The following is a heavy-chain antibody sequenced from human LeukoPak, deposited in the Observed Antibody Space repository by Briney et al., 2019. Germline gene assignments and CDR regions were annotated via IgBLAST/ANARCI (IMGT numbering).Heavy chain of an antibody. Sequence: GGSLRLSCAASGFTFSNYAMGWVRQAPGEGLEWVSAIGGSGISALYADSVTGRFTISRDNSRNTLYLHMNSLRADDTAVYFCAKRDSTGYSTSFFDYWGQGALVTVAS. V-gene: IGHV3-23*01. CDR1: GFTFSNYA. D-gene: IGHD3-22*01. CDR3: AKRDSTGYSTSFFDY. CDR2: IGGSGISA. J-gene: IGHJ4*02.